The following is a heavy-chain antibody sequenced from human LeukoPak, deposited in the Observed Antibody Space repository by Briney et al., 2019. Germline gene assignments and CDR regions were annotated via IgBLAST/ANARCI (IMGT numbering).Heavy chain of an antibody. Sequence: PGGSLRLSCAASGFTFSTSWMGWVRQAPGKGLEWVANINQGGREKHYVDSVRGRFSISRDTAKNSLSLQMNSLRAEDTAVYYCARIYDTTGYFDYWGQGTLVTVSS. J-gene: IGHJ4*02. CDR1: GFTFSTSW. CDR2: INQGGREK. CDR3: ARIYDTTGYFDY. V-gene: IGHV3-7*04. D-gene: IGHD3-22*01.